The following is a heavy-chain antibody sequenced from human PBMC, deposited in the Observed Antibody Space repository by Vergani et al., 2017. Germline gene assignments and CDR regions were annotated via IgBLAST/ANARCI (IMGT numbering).Heavy chain of an antibody. D-gene: IGHD4-23*01. CDR3: ARGGFMTTVVTNAFDI. V-gene: IGHV1-69*01. Sequence: QVQLVQSGAEVKKPGSSVKVSCKSSGGTFSSYAISWVRQAPGQGLEWMGGIIPIFGTANYAQKFQGRVTITADESTSTAYMELSSLRSEDTAVYYCARGGFMTTVVTNAFDIWGQGTMVTVSS. J-gene: IGHJ3*02. CDR2: IIPIFGTA. CDR1: GGTFSSYA.